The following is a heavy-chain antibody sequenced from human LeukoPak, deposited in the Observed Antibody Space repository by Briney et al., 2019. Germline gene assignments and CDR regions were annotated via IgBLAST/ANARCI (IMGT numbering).Heavy chain of an antibody. CDR1: GGSISSSGYY. CDR3: ARDHNYAFDY. V-gene: IGHV4-39*07. Sequence: SETLSLTCTVSGGSISSSGYYWGWIRQPPGKGLEWIGSMHYSGSTYYNPSLKSRVTISVDTSKNQFSLKLSSVTAADTAVYYCARDHNYAFDYWGQGTLVTVSS. J-gene: IGHJ4*02. D-gene: IGHD4-11*01. CDR2: MHYSGST.